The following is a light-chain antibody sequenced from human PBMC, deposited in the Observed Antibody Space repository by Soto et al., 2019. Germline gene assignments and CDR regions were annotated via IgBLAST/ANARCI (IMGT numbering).Light chain of an antibody. Sequence: QSALTQPASVSGSPGQSITISCTGTSSDVGTYEYVSWYQHHPGKAPKLMIYDVSNRPSGVSDRFSGSKSGNTASLTFSGLQAEDEADYYCSSYASNGDVLFGGGTKLTVL. CDR3: SSYASNGDVL. CDR2: DVS. CDR1: SSDVGTYEY. V-gene: IGLV2-14*03. J-gene: IGLJ2*01.